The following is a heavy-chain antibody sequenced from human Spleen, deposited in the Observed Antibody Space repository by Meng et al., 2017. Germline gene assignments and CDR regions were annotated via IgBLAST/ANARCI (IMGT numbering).Heavy chain of an antibody. Sequence: GESLKISCAAPGFTFSSYAMSWVRQAPGKGLEWVSAISGSGGSTYYADSVKGRFTISRDNSKNTLYLQMNSLRAEDTAVYCCAKVYYGMDVWGQGTTVTVSS. CDR3: AKVYYGMDV. J-gene: IGHJ6*02. V-gene: IGHV3-23*01. CDR1: GFTFSSYA. CDR2: ISGSGGST.